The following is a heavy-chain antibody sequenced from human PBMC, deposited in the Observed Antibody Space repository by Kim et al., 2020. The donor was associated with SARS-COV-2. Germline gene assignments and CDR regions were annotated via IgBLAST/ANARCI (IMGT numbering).Heavy chain of an antibody. Sequence: SETLSLTCTVSGGSISSYYWSWIRQPPGKGLEWIGYIYYSGSTNYNPSLKSRVTISVDTSKNQFSLKLSSVTAADTAVYYCARAFFGGGYSYGSVPYFDYWGQGTLVTVSS. D-gene: IGHD5-18*01. V-gene: IGHV4-59*01. CDR2: IYYSGST. CDR3: ARAFFGGGYSYGSVPYFDY. CDR1: GGSISSYY. J-gene: IGHJ4*02.